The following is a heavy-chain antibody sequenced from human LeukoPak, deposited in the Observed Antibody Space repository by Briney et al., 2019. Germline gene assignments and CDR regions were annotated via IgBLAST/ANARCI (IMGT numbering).Heavy chain of an antibody. CDR3: AKEPSPLYYYDSSGYYYLYSFDY. CDR1: GFTFSSYG. V-gene: IGHV3-23*01. J-gene: IGHJ4*02. D-gene: IGHD3-22*01. CDR2: ISGSVVST. Sequence: HPGGSLRLSCAASGFTFSSYGMSWVRQAPGKGLEWGSSISGSVVSTYYAYSVRVGVTRSTDNSTTTLYLQMNSLRAEDTDVYYCAKEPSPLYYYDSSGYYYLYSFDYWGQGTLVTVSS.